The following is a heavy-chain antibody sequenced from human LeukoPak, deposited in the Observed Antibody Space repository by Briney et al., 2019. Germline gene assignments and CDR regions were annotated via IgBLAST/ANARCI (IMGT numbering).Heavy chain of an antibody. Sequence: ASVKVSCKASGYTFTDYYLHWVRQAPGQGLEWMGWINPNSGGGTNYAQKFQGRVTMTRDTSINTVYMELSRLSSDDTAIYYCVSLGATTIYYYGMDVWGRGTTVTVSS. V-gene: IGHV1-2*02. CDR3: VSLGATTIYYYGMDV. D-gene: IGHD1-26*01. CDR1: GYTFTDYY. J-gene: IGHJ6*02. CDR2: INPNSGGGT.